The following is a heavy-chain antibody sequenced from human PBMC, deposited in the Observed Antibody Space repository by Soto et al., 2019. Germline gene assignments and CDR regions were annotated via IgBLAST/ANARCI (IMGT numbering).Heavy chain of an antibody. J-gene: IGHJ5*02. Sequence: QVQLVQYGAEVKKPGASVKVSCKASGYTFTSYCISWVRQAPGQGLEWMGWISDYNGNTNYARKRKGRVTMTTDTSTGTVYMELRSLRSDDTAVYYCARASGSSYWFDPWGQGTLGTVSS. CDR1: GYTFTSYC. V-gene: IGHV1-18*01. D-gene: IGHD1-26*01. CDR2: ISDYNGNT. CDR3: ARASGSSYWFDP.